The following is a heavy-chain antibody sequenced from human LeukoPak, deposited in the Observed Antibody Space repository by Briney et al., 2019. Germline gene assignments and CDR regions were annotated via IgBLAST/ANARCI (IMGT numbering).Heavy chain of an antibody. CDR3: AKDPLNYGSGTYFDY. CDR1: GFTFSSYS. J-gene: IGHJ4*02. V-gene: IGHV3-48*01. CDR2: ISSRSSTI. D-gene: IGHD3-10*01. Sequence: GGSLRLSCAASGFTFSSYSMNWVRQAPGKGLEWISYISSRSSTIYYADSVKGRFTISRDNSKNTLYLQMNSLRAEDTAVYYCAKDPLNYGSGTYFDYWGQGTLVTVSS.